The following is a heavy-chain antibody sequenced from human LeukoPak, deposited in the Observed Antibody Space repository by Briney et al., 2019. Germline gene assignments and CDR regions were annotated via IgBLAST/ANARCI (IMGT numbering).Heavy chain of an antibody. D-gene: IGHD2-15*01. J-gene: IGHJ4*02. CDR2: IYHSGST. CDR3: ARGYCSGGSCYSYYFDY. Sequence: SETLSLTCAVSGGSISSGGHSWSWIRQPPGKGLEWIGYIYHSGSTYYNPSLKSRVTISVDRSKNQFSLKLSSVTAADTAVYYCARGYCSGGSCYSYYFDYWGQGTLVTVSS. CDR1: GGSISSGGHS. V-gene: IGHV4-30-2*01.